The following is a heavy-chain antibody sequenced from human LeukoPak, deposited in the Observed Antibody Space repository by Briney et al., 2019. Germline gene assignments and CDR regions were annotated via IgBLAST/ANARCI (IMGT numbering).Heavy chain of an antibody. D-gene: IGHD1-26*01. CDR2: IYYSGST. V-gene: IGHV4-30-4*08. J-gene: IGHJ3*02. Sequence: SQTLSLTCTVSGGSISSADYYWSWIRQPPGKGLEWIGYIYYSGSTYYNPSLKSRVTISVDTSKNQFSLKLSSVTAADTAVYYCARSKGSDAFDIWGQGTMVTVSS. CDR1: GGSISSADYY. CDR3: ARSKGSDAFDI.